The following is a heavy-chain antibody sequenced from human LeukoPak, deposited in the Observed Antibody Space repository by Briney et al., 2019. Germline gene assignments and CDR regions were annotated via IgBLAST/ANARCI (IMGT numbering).Heavy chain of an antibody. CDR1: GGSISSSSYY. D-gene: IGHD6-13*01. CDR3: ARDVVAAAGSWDY. V-gene: IGHV4-39*07. Sequence: ASETLSLTCTVSGGSISSSSYYWGWIRQPPGKGLEWIGSIYYSGSTYYNPSLKSRVTMSVDTSKNQFSLNLSSVTAADTAVYYCARDVVAAAGSWDYWGQGTLVTVSS. CDR2: IYYSGST. J-gene: IGHJ4*02.